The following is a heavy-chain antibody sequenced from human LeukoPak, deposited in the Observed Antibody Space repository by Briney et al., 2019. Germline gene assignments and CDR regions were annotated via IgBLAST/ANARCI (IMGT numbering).Heavy chain of an antibody. CDR2: IIPILGIA. V-gene: IGHV1-69*04. Sequence: SVKVSCKASGGTFSSYAISWVRQAPGQGLEWMGRIIPILGIANYALKFQGRVTITADKSTSTAYMELSSLRSEDTAVYYCAGYYYDSSGRYAFDIWGQGTMVTVSS. CDR1: GGTFSSYA. D-gene: IGHD3-22*01. J-gene: IGHJ3*02. CDR3: AGYYYDSSGRYAFDI.